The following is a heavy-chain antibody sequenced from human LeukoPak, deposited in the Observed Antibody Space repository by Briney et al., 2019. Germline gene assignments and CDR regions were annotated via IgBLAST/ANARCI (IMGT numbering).Heavy chain of an antibody. Sequence: SETLSLTCTVSGGSISSYYWSWIRQPPGKGLEWIGYIYYSGSTNYNSSLKSRVTISVDTSKNQFSLKLSSVTAADTAVYYCARDANHWGSREIGPWGQGTLVTVSS. D-gene: IGHD3-16*01. J-gene: IGHJ5*02. CDR1: GGSISSYY. V-gene: IGHV4-59*12. CDR2: IYYSGST. CDR3: ARDANHWGSREIGP.